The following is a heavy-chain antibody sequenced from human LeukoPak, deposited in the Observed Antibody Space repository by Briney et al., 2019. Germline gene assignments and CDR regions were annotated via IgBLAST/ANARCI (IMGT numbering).Heavy chain of an antibody. D-gene: IGHD6-19*01. Sequence: GGSLRLSCAASGFTVSSNYMSWVRQAPGKGLEWVSVIYSGGSTYYADSVKGRFTISRDNSKNTLYLQMNSLRAGDTAVYYCAREGSSGWYENWFDPWGQGTLVTVSS. CDR2: IYSGGST. CDR3: AREGSSGWYENWFDP. V-gene: IGHV3-53*01. J-gene: IGHJ5*02. CDR1: GFTVSSNY.